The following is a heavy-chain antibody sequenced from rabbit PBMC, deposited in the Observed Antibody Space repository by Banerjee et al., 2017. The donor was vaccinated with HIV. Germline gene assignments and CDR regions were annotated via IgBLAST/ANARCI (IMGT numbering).Heavy chain of an antibody. D-gene: IGHD8-1*01. CDR3: ARLALYGGSSDL. CDR1: GFSLSTYG. CDR2: VSSSGSA. Sequence: QEQLVESGGGLVQPGGSLKLSCTVSGFSLSTYGVNWVRQAPGEGLEYIGTVSSSGSAYYASWVNGRFSISSDNAQNTVFLQMTSLTVADTATYFCARLALYGGSSDLWGPGTLVTVS. J-gene: IGHJ6*01. V-gene: IGHV1S36*01.